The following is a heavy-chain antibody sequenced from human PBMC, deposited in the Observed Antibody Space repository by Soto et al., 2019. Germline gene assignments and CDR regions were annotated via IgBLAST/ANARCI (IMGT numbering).Heavy chain of an antibody. V-gene: IGHV1-69*02. CDR1: GDTFSSYP. Sequence: QVHLVQSGPELKKPGSSVRVSCKASGDTFSSYPINWVRQAPGLGLEWMGRTIPILSMSNYALKFQGRLTITADKSTSPAYMELSSLRSEDTAMYYCATSYGSGSQAFDHWGQGALVTVSS. CDR3: ATSYGSGSQAFDH. D-gene: IGHD3-10*01. CDR2: TIPILSMS. J-gene: IGHJ4*02.